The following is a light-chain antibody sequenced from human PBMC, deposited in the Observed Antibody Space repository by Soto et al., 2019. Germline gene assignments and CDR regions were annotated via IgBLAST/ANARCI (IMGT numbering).Light chain of an antibody. CDR3: SSYAGSNNPVV. Sequence: QSVLTQPPSASGSPGQSVTISCTGTSSDVGGYNYVSWYQQHPGKAPKLMIYEVSKRPSGVPDRFSGSKSGNTASLTVSGRQAADEADYYCSSYAGSNNPVVFGGGTKLTVL. J-gene: IGLJ2*01. CDR1: SSDVGGYNY. CDR2: EVS. V-gene: IGLV2-8*01.